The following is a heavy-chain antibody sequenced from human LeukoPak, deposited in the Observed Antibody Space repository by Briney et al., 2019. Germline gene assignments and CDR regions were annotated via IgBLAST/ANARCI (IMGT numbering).Heavy chain of an antibody. D-gene: IGHD4-17*01. V-gene: IGHV1-2*02. CDR1: GYTFTGYF. J-gene: IGHJ4*02. Sequence: ASVKVSCKASGYTFTGYFMHWVRQAPGQGLEYMGWINPNSGGTKYAQKFQGRVTMTRDTSISTAYMELSRLRFDDTAVYYCARDTGPGDYVFDSWGQGTLVTVSS. CDR2: INPNSGGT. CDR3: ARDTGPGDYVFDS.